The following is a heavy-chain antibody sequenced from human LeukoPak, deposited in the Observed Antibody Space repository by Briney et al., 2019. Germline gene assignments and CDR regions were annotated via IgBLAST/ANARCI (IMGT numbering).Heavy chain of an antibody. J-gene: IGHJ6*02. V-gene: IGHV1-46*01. CDR1: GYTFTSYY. Sequence: ASVKVSCKASGYTFTSYYMHWVRQAPGQGLEWMGIINPSGGSTSYAQKFQGRVTMTRDTSTSTVYMELSSLGSEDTAVYYCARDLYYYDSSGYPNYYYGMDVWGQGTTVTVSS. CDR2: INPSGGST. CDR3: ARDLYYYDSSGYPNYYYGMDV. D-gene: IGHD3-22*01.